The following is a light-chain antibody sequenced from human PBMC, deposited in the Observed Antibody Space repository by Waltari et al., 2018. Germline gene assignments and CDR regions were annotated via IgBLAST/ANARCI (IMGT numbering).Light chain of an antibody. CDR2: DAS. J-gene: IGKJ3*01. Sequence: DIQMSQSPSSLSASVGDRVTITCQASHDVDDFVNWYQQKPGKAPKVLIFDASNLKTGVPSRFTGRGSGTHFSLTINNLQPEDVATYYCQLYDRVPFTFGPGT. CDR3: QLYDRVPFT. CDR1: HDVDDF. V-gene: IGKV1-33*01.